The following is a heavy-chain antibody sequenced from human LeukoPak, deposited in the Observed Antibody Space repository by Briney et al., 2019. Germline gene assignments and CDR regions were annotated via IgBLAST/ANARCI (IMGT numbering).Heavy chain of an antibody. V-gene: IGHV3-48*03. CDR3: ARGYCSGGSCYFDY. CDR2: ISSSGSTT. Sequence: GGSLRLSCAASGFTFSNYEMNWVRQAPGKGLEWVSYISSSGSTTYYADSVKGRFTISRDNAKNSLYLQMNSLRAEDTAVYYCARGYCSGGSCYFDYWGQGTLVTVSS. CDR1: GFTFSNYE. J-gene: IGHJ4*02. D-gene: IGHD2-15*01.